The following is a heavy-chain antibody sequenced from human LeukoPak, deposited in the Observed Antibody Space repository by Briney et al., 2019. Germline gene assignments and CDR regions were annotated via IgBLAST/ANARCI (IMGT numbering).Heavy chain of an antibody. V-gene: IGHV3-9*03. Sequence: GRSLRLSCAASGFTFDDYAMHWVRQAPGKGLEWVSGISWNSGSIGYADSVKGRFTISRDNAKNSLYLQMNSLRAEDMALYYCAKAKRGYSYGFDYWGQGTLVTVSS. CDR2: ISWNSGSI. CDR1: GFTFDDYA. CDR3: AKAKRGYSYGFDY. D-gene: IGHD5-18*01. J-gene: IGHJ4*02.